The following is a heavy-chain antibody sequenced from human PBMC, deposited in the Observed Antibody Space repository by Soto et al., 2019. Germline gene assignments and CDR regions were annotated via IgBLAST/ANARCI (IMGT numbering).Heavy chain of an antibody. V-gene: IGHV4-30-2*01. CDR2: IYHSGST. CDR1: GGSISSGGYS. J-gene: IGHJ4*02. Sequence: SETLSLTCAVSGGSISSGGYSWSWIRQPPGKGLEWIGYIYHSGSTYYNPSLKSRVTISVDRSKNQFSLKLRSVTAADTAVYYCATSTDGGVRETYYFCYWGQGTLVTVSS. D-gene: IGHD3-10*01. CDR3: ATSTDGGVRETYYFCY.